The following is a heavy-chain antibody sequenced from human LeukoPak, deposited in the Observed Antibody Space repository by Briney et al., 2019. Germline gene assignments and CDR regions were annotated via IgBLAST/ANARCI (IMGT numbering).Heavy chain of an antibody. D-gene: IGHD3-16*02. CDR3: ARESRAGYDYVWESYRYTGLDY. CDR2: INTDGNST. V-gene: IGHV3-74*01. CDR1: GFTFSTYW. Sequence: GGSLRLSCAASGFTFSTYWMHWVRQAPGKGLVWVSQINTDGNSTTYADSVKGRFTVSRDNAKNSLYLQMNSLRAEDTAVYYCARESRAGYDYVWESYRYTGLDYWGQGTLVTVSS. J-gene: IGHJ4*02.